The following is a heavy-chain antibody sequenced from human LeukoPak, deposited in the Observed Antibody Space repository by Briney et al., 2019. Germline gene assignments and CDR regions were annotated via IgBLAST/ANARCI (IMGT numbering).Heavy chain of an antibody. D-gene: IGHD3-10*01. J-gene: IGHJ5*02. CDR2: IYPGDSDT. CDR3: ARDAYGSGSYYNWFDP. V-gene: IGHV5-51*01. CDR1: GYSFTSYW. Sequence: GESLKISCKGSGYSFTSYWIGWVRQMTGKGLEWMGIIYPGDSDTRYSPSFQGQVTNSADKSISTAYLQWSSLKASDTAMYYCARDAYGSGSYYNWFDPWGQGTLVTVSS.